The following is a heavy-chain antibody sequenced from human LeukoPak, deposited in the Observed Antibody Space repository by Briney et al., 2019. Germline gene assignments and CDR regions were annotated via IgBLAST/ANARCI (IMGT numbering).Heavy chain of an antibody. Sequence: ASVKVSCKASGYTFTSYDINWVRQATGQGLEWMGWMNPNSGNTGYAQKFQGRVTMTRNPSISTAYMELSSLRSEDTAVYYCARGGYSYGHNYYYYYMDVWGKGATVTVSS. CDR3: ARGGYSYGHNYYYYYMDV. CDR2: MNPNSGNT. V-gene: IGHV1-8*01. J-gene: IGHJ6*03. CDR1: GYTFTSYD. D-gene: IGHD5-18*01.